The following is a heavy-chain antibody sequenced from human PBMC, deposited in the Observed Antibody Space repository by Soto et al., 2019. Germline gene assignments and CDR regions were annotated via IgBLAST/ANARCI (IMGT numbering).Heavy chain of an antibody. CDR2: KSGYNGNT. CDR3: ARGYCSGGSCYYFDY. V-gene: IGHV1-18*01. CDR1: GYTFTSYV. Sequence: ASVKVSCKASGYTFTSYVISWVRQPPGQGLEWMGWKSGYNGNTNYAQKLQVRITMTTYTSTSTAYMELRRLRSDDTAVYYCARGYCSGGSCYYFDYWGQGTLVTVSS. J-gene: IGHJ4*02. D-gene: IGHD2-15*01.